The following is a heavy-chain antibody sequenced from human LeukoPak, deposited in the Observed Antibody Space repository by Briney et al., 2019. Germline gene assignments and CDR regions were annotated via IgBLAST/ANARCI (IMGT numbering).Heavy chain of an antibody. CDR2: ISSSSSYI. V-gene: IGHV3-21*01. CDR3: AREGGYPTDCLDY. D-gene: IGHD5-12*01. Sequence: GGSLRLSCAASGFTFSSYSMNWVRQAPGKGLEWVSSISSSSSYIYYADSVKGRFTISRDNAKNSLYLQMNSLRAEDTAVYYCAREGGYPTDCLDYWGQGTLVTVSS. J-gene: IGHJ4*02. CDR1: GFTFSSYS.